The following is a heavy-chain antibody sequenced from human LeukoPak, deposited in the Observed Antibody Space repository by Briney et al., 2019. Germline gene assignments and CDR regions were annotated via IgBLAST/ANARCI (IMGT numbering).Heavy chain of an antibody. J-gene: IGHJ4*02. CDR2: ISYDGSNK. D-gene: IGHD7-27*01. CDR3: ARVAWGLDY. CDR1: GFTFSSYA. V-gene: IGHV3-30-3*01. Sequence: AGRSLRLSCAASGFTFSSYAMHWVRKAPGKGLEWVAVISYDGSNKYYADSVKGRFTISRDNSKNTLYLQMNSLRAEDTAVYYCARVAWGLDYWGQGTLVTVSS.